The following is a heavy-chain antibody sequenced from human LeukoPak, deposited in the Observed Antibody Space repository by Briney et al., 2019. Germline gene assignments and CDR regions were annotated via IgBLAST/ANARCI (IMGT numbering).Heavy chain of an antibody. V-gene: IGHV4-39*07. CDR1: GGSISSSSYY. Sequence: TLALTCTVSGGSISSSSYYWGWIRQPPGKGLEWIGSIYHSGSTYYNPSLKSRVTISVDTSKNQFSLKLSSVTAADTAVYYCARGGSYDYWGQGTLVTVSS. J-gene: IGHJ4*02. CDR2: IYHSGST. CDR3: ARGGSYDY. D-gene: IGHD1-26*01.